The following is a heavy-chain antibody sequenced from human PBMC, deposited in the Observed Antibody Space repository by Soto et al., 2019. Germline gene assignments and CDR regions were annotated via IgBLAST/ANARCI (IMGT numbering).Heavy chain of an antibody. D-gene: IGHD6-19*01. Sequence: SETLSLTCTVSGGSISSYYWSWIRQPPGKGLEWIGYIYYSGSTNYNPSLKSRVTISVDTSKNQFSLKLSSVTAADTAVYYCARQLEVAGIWWFVPWGQGTLVTVSS. CDR2: IYYSGST. J-gene: IGHJ5*02. CDR1: GGSISSYY. V-gene: IGHV4-59*08. CDR3: ARQLEVAGIWWFVP.